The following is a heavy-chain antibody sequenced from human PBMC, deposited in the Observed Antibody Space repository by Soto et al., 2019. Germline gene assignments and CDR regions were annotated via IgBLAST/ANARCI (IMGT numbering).Heavy chain of an antibody. CDR2: ISPSGGTT. CDR3: AIQRCDRSGYSGGYNNY. V-gene: IGHV1-46*01. CDR1: GYTFTTYY. D-gene: IGHD3-22*01. J-gene: IGHJ4*02. Sequence: QVQLVQSGAEVKKPGASVKVSCKASGYTFTTYYIQWVRQAPGQGLEWMGVISPSGGTTTYAQKFQGRVTMTRDTSTSTVHMELSRLRAEDTVVYYCAIQRCDRSGYSGGYNNYWGQGTLVTVSS.